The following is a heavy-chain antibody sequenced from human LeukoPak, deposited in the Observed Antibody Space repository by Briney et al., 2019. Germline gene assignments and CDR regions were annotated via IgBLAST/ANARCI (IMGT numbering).Heavy chain of an antibody. CDR1: GGSVNGYY. CDR2: IYSSGDI. J-gene: IGHJ4*02. D-gene: IGHD2-21*02. CDR3: ARQPPNTASFDY. Sequence: PSETRSLTCAVSGGSVNGYYWSWIRQTPGMGLEWIGYIYSSGDINYNPSLTSRLTMSVDTSNNQVSLKLSSVTAADTAVYFCARQPPNTASFDYWGQGTLVTVSS. V-gene: IGHV4-59*02.